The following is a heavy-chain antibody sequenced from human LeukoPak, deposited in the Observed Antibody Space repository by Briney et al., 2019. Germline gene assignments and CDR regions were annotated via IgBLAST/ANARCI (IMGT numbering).Heavy chain of an antibody. CDR1: GGTFSSYA. D-gene: IGHD6-6*01. J-gene: IGHJ4*02. V-gene: IGHV1-69*05. CDR3: ARDLYSSSPF. CDR2: IIPIFGTA. Sequence: ASVKASCKASGGTFSSYAISWVRQAPGQGLEWMGGIIPIFGTANYAQKFQGRVTITTDESTSTAYMELSSLRSEDTAVYYCARDLYSSSPFWGQGTLVTVSS.